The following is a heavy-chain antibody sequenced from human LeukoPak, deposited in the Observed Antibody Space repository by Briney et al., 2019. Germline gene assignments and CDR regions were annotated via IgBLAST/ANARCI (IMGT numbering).Heavy chain of an antibody. CDR3: DREPYSSGLYFVDY. Sequence: GGCLRLSCAALAFSCRDHNMDWVRQAPGKGLEWVGRGRMEASSSTIATSESVKGRFTITRDDSKNSLYLHMNSLRTADTAVYYCDREPYSSGLYFVDYWGQGTLVTVSS. J-gene: IGHJ4*02. CDR1: AFSCRDHN. CDR2: GRMEASSSTI. V-gene: IGHV3-72*01. D-gene: IGHD6-19*01.